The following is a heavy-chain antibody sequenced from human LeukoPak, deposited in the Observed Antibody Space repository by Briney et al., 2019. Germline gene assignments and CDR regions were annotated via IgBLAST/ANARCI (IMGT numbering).Heavy chain of an antibody. CDR1: GFTFSTFE. V-gene: IGHV3-48*03. Sequence: GGSLRLSCAASGFTFSTFEMNWVRQAPGKGLEWVSYITNSGSAISYADSVKGRFTISRDNAKNSLYLQMNSLRAEDTAIYYCARARDDYVRLPFDSSGQGTLVTVSS. CDR2: ITNSGSAI. CDR3: ARARDDYVRLPFDS. J-gene: IGHJ4*02. D-gene: IGHD3-16*01.